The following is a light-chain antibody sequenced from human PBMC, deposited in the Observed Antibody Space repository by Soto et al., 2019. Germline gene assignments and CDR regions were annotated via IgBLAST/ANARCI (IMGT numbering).Light chain of an antibody. J-gene: IGKJ4*01. Sequence: DIQMTQSPSSLSASVGDRVTITCQASHDISNYLNWYQQKPGKAPKLLIYDPSNLETGVPSRFSGSGSGTDFTFTISSLQPEDIATYYCQQYDNPNLTVTFGGGTKGEIK. CDR1: HDISNY. V-gene: IGKV1-33*01. CDR2: DPS. CDR3: QQYDNPNLTVT.